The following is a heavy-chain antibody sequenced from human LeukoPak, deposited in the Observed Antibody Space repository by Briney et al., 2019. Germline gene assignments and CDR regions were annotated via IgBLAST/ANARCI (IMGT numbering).Heavy chain of an antibody. V-gene: IGHV3-23*01. J-gene: IGHJ6*02. Sequence: GGSLRLSCAASGFTFSSYAMSWVRQAPGKGLEWVSAISGSGGSTYYADSVKGRFTISRDNSKNTLYLQMNSLRAEDTAVYYCAKVRSSSGWYFNYYGMDVWGQGTTVTVSS. D-gene: IGHD6-19*01. CDR3: AKVRSSSGWYFNYYGMDV. CDR1: GFTFSSYA. CDR2: ISGSGGST.